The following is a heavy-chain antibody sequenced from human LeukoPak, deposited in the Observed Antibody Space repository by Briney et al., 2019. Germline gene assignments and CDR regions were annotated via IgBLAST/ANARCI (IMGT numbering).Heavy chain of an antibody. D-gene: IGHD3-22*01. J-gene: IGHJ4*02. Sequence: GGSLRLSCAASGFTFSSYWMTWVRQAPGKGLEWVSSISSSSSYIYYADSVKGRFTISRDNAKNSLYLQMNSLRAEDTAVYYCARDVDYDSSGYYDDYWGQGTLVTVSS. CDR1: GFTFSSYW. CDR2: ISSSSSYI. V-gene: IGHV3-21*01. CDR3: ARDVDYDSSGYYDDY.